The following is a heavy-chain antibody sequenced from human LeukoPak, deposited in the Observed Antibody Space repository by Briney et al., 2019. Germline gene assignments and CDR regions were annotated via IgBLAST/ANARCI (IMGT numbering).Heavy chain of an antibody. Sequence: PGGSLRLSCAASGLTFSNYWMHWVRHVPGKGLVWISPINSDGRGTKYADSVKGRFTISRDNAKNTLYLQMNSLRAEDTAVYYCARGGYTSSWYTDYWGQGTLVTVSS. CDR3: ARGGYTSSWYTDY. D-gene: IGHD6-13*01. CDR2: INSDGRGT. J-gene: IGHJ4*02. CDR1: GLTFSNYW. V-gene: IGHV3-74*03.